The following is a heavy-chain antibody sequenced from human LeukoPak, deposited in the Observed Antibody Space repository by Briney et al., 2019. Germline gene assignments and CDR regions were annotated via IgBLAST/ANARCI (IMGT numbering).Heavy chain of an antibody. D-gene: IGHD3-10*01. CDR2: ISVYKDNT. CDR1: GYIFTNYG. Sequence: ASVKVSCKPSGYIFTNYGISWVRQAPGQGLEWMGWISVYKDNTNYAQKFQGRVIMTTDTSTSTIYMELRSLRSDDTAVYYCARDGRWFGEFKGDYWGQGTLATVSS. CDR3: ARDGRWFGEFKGDY. J-gene: IGHJ4*02. V-gene: IGHV1-18*01.